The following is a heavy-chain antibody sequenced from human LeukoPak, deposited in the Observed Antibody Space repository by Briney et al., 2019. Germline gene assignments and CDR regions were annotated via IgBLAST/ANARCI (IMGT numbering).Heavy chain of an antibody. J-gene: IGHJ6*02. Sequence: GGSLRLSCAASGFTFSSYAMSWVRQAPGKRLEWVSTVSSGDGITYYADSVKGRFTISRDNSQHTLYLQVSSLRAEDTAVYFCAKSVFHIMTDYYFALDVWGQGTTVTVS. D-gene: IGHD3-9*01. V-gene: IGHV3-23*01. CDR2: VSSGDGIT. CDR1: GFTFSSYA. CDR3: AKSVFHIMTDYYFALDV.